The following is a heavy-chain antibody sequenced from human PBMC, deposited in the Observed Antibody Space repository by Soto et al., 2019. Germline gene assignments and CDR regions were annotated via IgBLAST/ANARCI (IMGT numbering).Heavy chain of an antibody. CDR3: AGRWLFKAQGMAV. CDR1: GGTFSSYT. Sequence: ASVKVSCKASGGTFSSYTISWVRQAPGQGLEWMGRIIPILGIANYAQKFQGRVTITADKSTSTAYMELSSLRSEDTAVYYCAGRWLFKAQGMAVGAKGTTVTVSS. J-gene: IGHJ6*04. V-gene: IGHV1-69*02. D-gene: IGHD5-12*01. CDR2: IIPILGIA.